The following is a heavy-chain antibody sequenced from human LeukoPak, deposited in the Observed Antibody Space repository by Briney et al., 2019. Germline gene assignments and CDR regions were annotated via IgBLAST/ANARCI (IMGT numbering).Heavy chain of an antibody. CDR2: IDLAGEYT. J-gene: IGHJ3*02. CDR3: ASGNSHAFDI. Sequence: PGGSQSLSCAASGFTFSDYCMHCVRQAPEKGLVWVSRIDLAGEYTTYANSVKGRFTISRHNPKNTLYQQMNSLSAEDTAVYYCASGNSHAFDIWGQGTMVTVSS. V-gene: IGHV3-74*01. CDR1: GFTFSDYC.